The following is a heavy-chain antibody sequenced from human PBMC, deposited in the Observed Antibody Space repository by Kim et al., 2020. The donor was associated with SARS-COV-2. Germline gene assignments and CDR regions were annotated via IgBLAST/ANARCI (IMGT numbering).Heavy chain of an antibody. J-gene: IGHJ6*03. Sequence: GFTCGSYSMHWVRQCTGKGVEWVSAVGTASDTYYPGSVKGRFTISKENGKNSLYLQMNSLRAGDTAVYYCARAGYYYGSGSYYNYYYMDV. V-gene: IGHV3-13*01. D-gene: IGHD3-10*01. CDR2: VGTASDT. CDR3: ARAGYYYGSGSYYNYYYMDV. CDR1: GFTCGSYS.